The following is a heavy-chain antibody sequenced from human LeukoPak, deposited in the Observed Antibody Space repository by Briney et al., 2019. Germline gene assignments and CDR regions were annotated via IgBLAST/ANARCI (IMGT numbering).Heavy chain of an antibody. CDR1: GNTFTDHY. CDR3: VSHPRLTSY. D-gene: IGHD3-16*01. J-gene: IGHJ4*02. CDR2: VDPEDGVA. Sequence: ASVKVSCEVSGNTFTDHYIHWVQQAPGKGLEWMGLVDPEDGVAKYAEKFQGRVTITADTSRGIGYMELSRLRSEDTAFYYFVSHPRLTSYCGQASLATVSS. V-gene: IGHV1-69-2*01.